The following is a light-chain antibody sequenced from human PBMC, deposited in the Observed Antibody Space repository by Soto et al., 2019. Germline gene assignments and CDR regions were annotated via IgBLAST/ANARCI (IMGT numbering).Light chain of an antibody. V-gene: IGLV2-14*01. CDR3: SSYTSSSTAVV. J-gene: IGLJ2*01. Sequence: QSALTQPASVSGSPGQSITISCTGTSSDVGGYNYVSWYQQHPGKAPKLRIYEVSNRPSGVSNRFSGSKSGNTASLTISGLQAEDEADYYCSSYTSSSTAVVFGGGTKVTVL. CDR2: EVS. CDR1: SSDVGGYNY.